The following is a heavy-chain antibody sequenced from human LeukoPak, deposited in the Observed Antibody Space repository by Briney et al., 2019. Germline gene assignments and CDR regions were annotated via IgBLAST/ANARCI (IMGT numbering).Heavy chain of an antibody. J-gene: IGHJ5*02. CDR2: FDPEDGET. Sequence: ASVKVSCKVSGYTLTELSMHWVRQAPGKGLEWMGGFDPEDGETIYAQKFQGRVTITADESTSTAYMKLSSLRSEDTAVYYCALRIRGWPRTNNWFDPWGQGTLVTVSS. V-gene: IGHV1-24*01. D-gene: IGHD5-12*01. CDR1: GYTLTELS. CDR3: ALRIRGWPRTNNWFDP.